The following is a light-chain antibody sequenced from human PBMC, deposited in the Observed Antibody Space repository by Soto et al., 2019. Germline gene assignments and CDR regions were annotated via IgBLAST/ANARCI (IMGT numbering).Light chain of an antibody. CDR1: QNINNW. V-gene: IGKV1-5*01. CDR3: QQYDGN. J-gene: IGKJ3*01. CDR2: DAS. Sequence: QMTQSPSTLSASVGDRVTLTCRASQNINNWLAWYQQKPGKAPKVLIYDASSLESGVPSRFSGSGSGTEFTLTISSLQPDDFATYYCQQYDGNFGPGTKVDIK.